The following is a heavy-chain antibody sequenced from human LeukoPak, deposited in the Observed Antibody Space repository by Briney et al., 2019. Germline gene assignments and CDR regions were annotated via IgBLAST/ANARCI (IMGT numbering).Heavy chain of an antibody. J-gene: IGHJ4*02. CDR3: AKGESDKPGGQCDY. CDR1: GFTFDDYA. Sequence: PGGSLRLSCAASGFTFDDYAMHWVRQAPGKGLEWVSGISWNSGSIGYADSVKGRFTISRDNAKNSLYLQMNSLRAEDTALYYCAKGESDKPGGQCDYWGQGTLVTVSS. CDR2: ISWNSGSI. V-gene: IGHV3-9*01. D-gene: IGHD6-19*01.